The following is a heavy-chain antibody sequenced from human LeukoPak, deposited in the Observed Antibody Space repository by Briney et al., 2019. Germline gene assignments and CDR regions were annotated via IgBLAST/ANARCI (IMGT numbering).Heavy chain of an antibody. CDR1: GFTFSSYA. CDR2: ISYDGSNK. D-gene: IGHD6-19*01. V-gene: IGHV3-30*04. CDR3: AKDLYSSGFQYYFDY. J-gene: IGHJ4*02. Sequence: GGSLRLSCAASGFTFSSYAMHWVRQAPGKGLEWVAVISYDGSNKYYADSVKGRFTISRDNSKNTLYLQMNSLRAEDTAVYYCAKDLYSSGFQYYFDYWGQGTLVTVSS.